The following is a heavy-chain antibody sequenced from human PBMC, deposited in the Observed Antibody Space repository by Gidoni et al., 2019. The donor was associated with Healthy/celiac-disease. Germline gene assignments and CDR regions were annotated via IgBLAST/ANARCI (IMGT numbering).Heavy chain of an antibody. CDR1: GYTFPGYY. D-gene: IGHD6-19*01. Sequence: QVQLVQSGAEVKKPGASVKVSCKASGYTFPGYYMHWVRQAPGQGLEWMGRINPNSGGTNYAQKFQGRVTMTRDTSISTAYMELSRLRSDDTAVYYCARLSGRMAVAGTLGYWGQGTLVTVSS. V-gene: IGHV1-2*06. CDR3: ARLSGRMAVAGTLGY. CDR2: INPNSGGT. J-gene: IGHJ4*02.